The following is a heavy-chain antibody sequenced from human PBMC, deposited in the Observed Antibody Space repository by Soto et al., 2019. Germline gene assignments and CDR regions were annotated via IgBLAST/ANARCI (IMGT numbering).Heavy chain of an antibody. J-gene: IGHJ6*02. CDR2: INTYNGNT. Sequence: EASVKVSCKTFGYTFTSYGIGWARQAPGQGLEWMGWINTYNGNTNYAQNLQGRVTLTTDTSTSTAYMELRSLRSNDTAIYYCAMVDVYVTPSPQDVWGQGTTVTVSS. CDR3: AMVDVYVTPSPQDV. CDR1: GYTFTSYG. V-gene: IGHV1-18*01. D-gene: IGHD3-16*01.